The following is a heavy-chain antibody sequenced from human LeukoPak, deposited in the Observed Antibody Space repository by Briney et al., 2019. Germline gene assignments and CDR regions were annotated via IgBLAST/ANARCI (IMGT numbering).Heavy chain of an antibody. CDR1: GFTFSRYT. CDR3: ARGGDGYNLAGDY. D-gene: IGHD5-24*01. V-gene: IGHV3-21*01. CDR2: ISSSSSYI. Sequence: GGSLRLSCAVSGFTFSRYTMNWVRQAPGKGLEWVSSISSSSSYIYYADSVKGRFTISRDNAKNSVYLQMNSLRAEDTAVYYCARGGDGYNLAGDYWGQGTLIIVSS. J-gene: IGHJ4*02.